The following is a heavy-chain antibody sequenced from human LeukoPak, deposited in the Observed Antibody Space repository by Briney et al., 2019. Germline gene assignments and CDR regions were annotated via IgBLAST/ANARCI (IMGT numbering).Heavy chain of an antibody. CDR2: ISSSGSTI. J-gene: IGHJ6*04. Sequence: GGSLRLSCAASGFTFSSYEMNWVRQAPGKGLEWVSYISSSGSTIYYADSVKGRFTISRDNAKNSLYLQTNSLRAEDTAVYYCARDGPRISSTDYYYGMDVWGKGTTVTVSS. CDR3: ARDGPRISSTDYYYGMDV. CDR1: GFTFSSYE. D-gene: IGHD2/OR15-2a*01. V-gene: IGHV3-48*03.